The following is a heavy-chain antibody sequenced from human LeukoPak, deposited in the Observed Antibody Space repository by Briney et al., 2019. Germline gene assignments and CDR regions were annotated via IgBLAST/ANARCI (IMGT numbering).Heavy chain of an antibody. V-gene: IGHV3-7*01. CDR3: ARDSRLLYAFDI. D-gene: IGHD1-26*01. Sequence: GGSLRLSCAASGFTFSSYWLSWVGQVPGKGLKWVANIKQDGSEKYYVDSVKGRFTISRDNAKNSLYLQMNSLRAEDTAVYYCARDSRLLYAFDIWGQGTMVTVSS. CDR1: GFTFSSYW. J-gene: IGHJ3*02. CDR2: IKQDGSEK.